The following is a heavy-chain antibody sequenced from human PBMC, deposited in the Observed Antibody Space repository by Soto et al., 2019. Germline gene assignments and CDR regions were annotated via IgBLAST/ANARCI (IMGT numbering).Heavy chain of an antibody. CDR2: ISYDGSNT. V-gene: IGHV3-30*03. CDR3: XGXXYYFDY. J-gene: IGHJ4*02. CDR1: GFPFTTYG. Sequence: QVQLVESGGGVVQPGRSLRLSCAASGFPFTTYGMHWVREGPGKGLEWVAVISYDGSNTYYADSVKGRFTISRDNSKNTLYLQMNSLRPEXXAXYXCXGXXYYFDYRGQGTLVTVSS.